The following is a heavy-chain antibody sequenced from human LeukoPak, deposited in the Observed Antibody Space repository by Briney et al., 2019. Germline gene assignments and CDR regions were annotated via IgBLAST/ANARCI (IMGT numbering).Heavy chain of an antibody. J-gene: IGHJ4*02. CDR3: ARTEDTATPFDY. D-gene: IGHD5-18*01. Sequence: SETLSLTCTVSGGSISSYYWSWIRQPAGKGLEWIGRIYTSGSTNYNPSLKSRVTMSVGTSKNQFSLKLSSVTAADTAVYYCARTEDTATPFDYWGQGTLVTVSS. CDR1: GGSISSYY. CDR2: IYTSGST. V-gene: IGHV4-4*07.